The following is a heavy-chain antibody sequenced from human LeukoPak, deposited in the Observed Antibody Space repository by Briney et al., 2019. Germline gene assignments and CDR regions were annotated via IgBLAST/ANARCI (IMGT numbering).Heavy chain of an antibody. V-gene: IGHV3-15*01. CDR2: IKSKTDGGTT. J-gene: IGHJ4*02. CDR3: TTETYYDYVWGSYRYFDY. CDR1: GFTLSNAW. D-gene: IGHD3-16*02. Sequence: GGSLRLSCAASGFTLSNAWMSWVRQAPGKGLEWVSRIKSKTDGGTTDYAAPVKGRFTISRDDSKNTLYLQMNSLKTEDTAVYYCTTETYYDYVWGSYRYFDYWGQGTLVTVSS.